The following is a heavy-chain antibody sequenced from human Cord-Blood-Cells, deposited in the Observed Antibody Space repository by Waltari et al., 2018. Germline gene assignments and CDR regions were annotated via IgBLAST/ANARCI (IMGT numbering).Heavy chain of an antibody. Sequence: QVQLQQSGPGLVKPSQTLSLTCAISGDSVSSNSAAWNWIRQSPSSGLEWLGRTYYRSKWYNDYAVSVKSRITINPDTSKNQFSLQLNSVTPEDTAVYYCAREIDCTGGVCYWYFDLWGRGTLVTVSS. J-gene: IGHJ2*01. D-gene: IGHD2-8*02. CDR3: AREIDCTGGVCYWYFDL. V-gene: IGHV6-1*01. CDR2: TYYRSKWYN. CDR1: GDSVSSNSAA.